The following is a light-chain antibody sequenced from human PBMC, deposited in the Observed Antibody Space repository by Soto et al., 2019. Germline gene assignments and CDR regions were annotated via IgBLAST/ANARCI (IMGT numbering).Light chain of an antibody. V-gene: IGKV3-15*01. CDR3: QKYNDWPQT. CDR2: AAS. CDR1: QSVDNN. J-gene: IGKJ1*01. Sequence: EIVMTQSPATLSVSPGERATLSCRASQSVDNNLAWYQQQPGQAPRLLVYAASSRATCLPAKYSGSGSGTEFTLTISSLQSEDFAVYYCQKYNDWPQTFGQGTKVEIK.